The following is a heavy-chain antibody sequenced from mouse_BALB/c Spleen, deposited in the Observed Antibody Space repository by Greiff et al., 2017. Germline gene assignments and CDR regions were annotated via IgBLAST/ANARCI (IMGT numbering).Heavy chain of an antibody. V-gene: IGHV3-6*02. CDR1: GYSITSGYY. Sequence: EVQVVESGPGLVKPSQSLSLTCSVTGYSITSGYYWNWIRQFPGNKLEWMGYISYDGSNNYNPSLKNRISITRDTSKNQFFLKLNSVTTEDTATYYCARAFYGNSGAMDYWGQGTSVTVSS. D-gene: IGHD2-1*01. CDR2: ISYDGSN. J-gene: IGHJ4*01. CDR3: ARAFYGNSGAMDY.